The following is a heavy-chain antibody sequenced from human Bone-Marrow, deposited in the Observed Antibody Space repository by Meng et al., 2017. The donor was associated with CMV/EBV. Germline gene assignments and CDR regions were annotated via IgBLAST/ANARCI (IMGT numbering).Heavy chain of an antibody. D-gene: IGHD3-16*01. V-gene: IGHV1-46*01. CDR2: INPSGGST. CDR1: GYTFTSYY. CDR3: ARDTQGGWFDP. Sequence: ASVKVSCKASGYTFTSYYMHWVRQAPGQGLEWMGIINPSGGSTSYAQKFQGRVTMTRDTSTSTVYMELSSLRSDDTAVYYCARDTQGGWFDPWGQGTLVTVSS. J-gene: IGHJ5*02.